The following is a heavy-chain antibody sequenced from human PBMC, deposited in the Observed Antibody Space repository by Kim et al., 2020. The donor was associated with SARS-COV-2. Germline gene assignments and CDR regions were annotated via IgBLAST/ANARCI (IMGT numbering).Heavy chain of an antibody. Sequence: GGSLRLSCLASGFDFSSHGMHWVRQPPAKGLEWVAVLPYFGREPYYAESVRGRFIISRDNSKKILYLQMNSLTSEDTGVYYCAKHMRKASIDFWGQGALVTVSS. V-gene: IGHV3-30*18. CDR2: LPYFGREP. D-gene: IGHD2-2*01. CDR3: AKHMRKASIDF. J-gene: IGHJ4*02. CDR1: GFDFSSHG.